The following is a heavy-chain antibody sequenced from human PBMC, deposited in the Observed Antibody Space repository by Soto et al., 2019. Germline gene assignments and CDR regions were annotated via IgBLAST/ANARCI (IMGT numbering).Heavy chain of an antibody. CDR2: ISAYNGNT. CDR1: GYTFTSYG. Sequence: QVQLVQSGAEVKKPGASVKVSCKASGYTFTSYGISWVRQAPGQGLEWMGWISAYNGNTNYAQKLQGRVTMTTDTSTSTAFMELRSLRSDDTAVYYCALGYCSGGSCSSLDYWGQGTLVTVSS. D-gene: IGHD2-15*01. CDR3: ALGYCSGGSCSSLDY. J-gene: IGHJ4*02. V-gene: IGHV1-18*01.